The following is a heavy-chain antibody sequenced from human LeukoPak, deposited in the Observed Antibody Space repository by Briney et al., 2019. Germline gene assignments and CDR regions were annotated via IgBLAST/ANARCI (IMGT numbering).Heavy chain of an antibody. D-gene: IGHD4-17*01. Sequence: GGSLRLSCAASGFTFSSYAMSWVRQAPGKGLEWVSAISGSGGSTYYADSVKGRFTISRDNSKNTLYLQMNSLRSEDTAVYYCARSPSLGDYVFDYWGQGTLVTVSS. CDR3: ARSPSLGDYVFDY. CDR2: ISGSGGST. J-gene: IGHJ4*02. CDR1: GFTFSSYA. V-gene: IGHV3-23*01.